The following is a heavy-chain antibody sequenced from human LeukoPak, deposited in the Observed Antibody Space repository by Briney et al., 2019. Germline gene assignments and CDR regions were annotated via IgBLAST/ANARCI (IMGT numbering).Heavy chain of an antibody. J-gene: IGHJ4*02. Sequence: GGSLRLSCAASGFTFSSYEMNWVRQAPGKGLEWVSYISSSGGTIYYADSVKGRFTISRGNAKNSLFLQMNSLRAEDTAVYYCARDYYDSSGYPWYFDSWGQGTLVTVSS. D-gene: IGHD3-22*01. CDR2: ISSSGGTI. V-gene: IGHV3-48*03. CDR3: ARDYYDSSGYPWYFDS. CDR1: GFTFSSYE.